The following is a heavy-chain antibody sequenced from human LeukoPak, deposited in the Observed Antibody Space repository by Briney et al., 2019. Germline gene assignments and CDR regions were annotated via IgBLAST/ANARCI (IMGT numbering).Heavy chain of an antibody. CDR3: AREPTVGGNP. V-gene: IGHV4-30-4*01. CDR1: AGSISSGDYY. CDR2: IYYSGST. Sequence: PSENLSLNCTVSAGSISSGDYYRSWIRQPPGKGLEWIGYIYYSGSTYYNPSLKSRVTISVDTSKNQFSLKLSSVTAADTAVYYCAREPTVGGNPWGQGTLVTVSS. D-gene: IGHD4-23*01. J-gene: IGHJ5*02.